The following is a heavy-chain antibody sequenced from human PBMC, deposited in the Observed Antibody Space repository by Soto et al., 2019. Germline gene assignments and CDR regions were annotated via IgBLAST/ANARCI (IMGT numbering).Heavy chain of an antibody. CDR2: ISAFNGDT. D-gene: IGHD6-25*01. V-gene: IGHV1-18*04. Sequence: QVQLVQSGTEVKKPVASVNVSCKAFGYTFTSYGFSWVRQVPGQGLEWLGWISAFNGDTQYAQTMKGRLTVTTDTSTTTVHMELRSLTPADTAVYYCAREAGWQRMVPYDWGQGTLVTVS. J-gene: IGHJ4*02. CDR1: GYTFTSYG. CDR3: AREAGWQRMVPYD.